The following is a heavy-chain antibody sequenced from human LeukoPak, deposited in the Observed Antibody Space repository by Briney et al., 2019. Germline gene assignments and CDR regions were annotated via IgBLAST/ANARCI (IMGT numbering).Heavy chain of an antibody. J-gene: IGHJ3*02. CDR2: INHSRGI. CDR3: ARVDLYGAVDAFDI. D-gene: IGHD4-17*01. CDR1: GGSFSGYY. Sequence: SETLSLTCAVSGGSFSGYYWSWIRQPPGKGLEWIGEINHSRGINYNPSLKSRVTISMDTSKNQFSLKLSSVTAADTAVYYCARVDLYGAVDAFDIWGQGTMVTVSS. V-gene: IGHV4-34*01.